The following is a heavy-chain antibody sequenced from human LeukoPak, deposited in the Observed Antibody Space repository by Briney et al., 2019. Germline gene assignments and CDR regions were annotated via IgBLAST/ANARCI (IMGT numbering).Heavy chain of an antibody. D-gene: IGHD3-16*02. J-gene: IGHJ6*02. CDR3: AETSLSPYGMDV. Sequence: SETLSLTCTVSGYSISSGYYWGWIRQPPGKGLEWIGSIYHSGSTYYNPSLKSRVTISVDTSKNQFSLKLSSVTAADTAVYYCAETSLSPYGMDVWGQGTTVTVSS. CDR2: IYHSGST. V-gene: IGHV4-38-2*02. CDR1: GYSISSGYY.